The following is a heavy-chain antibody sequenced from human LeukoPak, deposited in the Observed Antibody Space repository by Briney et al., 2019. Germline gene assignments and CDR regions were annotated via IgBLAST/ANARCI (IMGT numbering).Heavy chain of an antibody. CDR2: ISPSGGST. CDR3: ARVTCPGGDCYYYYGLDV. CDR1: GYTFSRYY. J-gene: IGHJ6*02. V-gene: IGHV1-46*01. Sequence: GASVKVSCKASGYTFSRYYMHWVRPAPGQGLEWMGIISPSGGSTTYAQKFQGRVTMTRDTSTSTVYMELSSLRSDDTAVYYCARVTCPGGDCYYYYGLDVWGQGTTVTVSS. D-gene: IGHD2-21*02.